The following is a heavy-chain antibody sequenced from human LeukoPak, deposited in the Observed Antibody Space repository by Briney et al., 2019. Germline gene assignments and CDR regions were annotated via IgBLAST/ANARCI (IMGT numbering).Heavy chain of an antibody. J-gene: IGHJ4*02. D-gene: IGHD1-26*01. CDR2: IIPIFGTA. CDR3: ARERGEWELPTGYFDY. CDR1: GGTFSSYA. Sequence: SVTVSCTASGGTFSSYAISWVRQAPGQGLEWMGGIIPIFGTANYAQKFQGRVTITADESTSTAYMELSSLRSEDTAVYYCARERGEWELPTGYFDYWGQGTLVTVSS. V-gene: IGHV1-69*01.